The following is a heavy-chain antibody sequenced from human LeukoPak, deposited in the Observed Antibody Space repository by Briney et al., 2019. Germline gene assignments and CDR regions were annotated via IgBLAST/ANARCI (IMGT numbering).Heavy chain of an antibody. V-gene: IGHV4-59*08. Sequence: RASETLSLTCIVSGGSISSYYWSWIRQPPGKGLEWIGYIYYSGSTNYNPSLKSRVTISVDTSKNQFSLKLSSVTAADTAVYYCASLLQQSGVFDIWGQGTMVTVSS. D-gene: IGHD4-11*01. J-gene: IGHJ3*02. CDR1: GGSISSYY. CDR3: ASLLQQSGVFDI. CDR2: IYYSGST.